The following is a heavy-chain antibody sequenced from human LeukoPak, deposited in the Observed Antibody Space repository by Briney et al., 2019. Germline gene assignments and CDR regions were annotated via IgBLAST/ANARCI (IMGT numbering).Heavy chain of an antibody. Sequence: GGSLRLSCAASGFTFSDYYMTWIRQTPGKGLEWVSYISISGTTTFYVDSVKGRFTISRDNTKNSLYLQMNSLRAEDTAMYYCARGTMASDFWGQGTLVTISS. CDR1: GFTFSDYY. D-gene: IGHD3-10*01. CDR3: ARGTMASDF. CDR2: ISISGTTT. V-gene: IGHV3-11*01. J-gene: IGHJ4*02.